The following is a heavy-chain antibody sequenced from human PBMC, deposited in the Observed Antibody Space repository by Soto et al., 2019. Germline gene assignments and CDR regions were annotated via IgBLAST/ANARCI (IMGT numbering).Heavy chain of an antibody. D-gene: IGHD3-16*02. Sequence: QVQLQESGPGLVKPSQTLSLTCTVSGGSISSGGYYWSWIRQHPGKGLEWIGYIYYSGSTYYNPSLESRVTVAVDTSKNQFSLKLSSVTAADTAVYYCASVRLGELSLYRVDYWGQGTLVTVSS. CDR1: GGSISSGGYY. CDR3: ASVRLGELSLYRVDY. CDR2: IYYSGST. V-gene: IGHV4-31*03. J-gene: IGHJ4*02.